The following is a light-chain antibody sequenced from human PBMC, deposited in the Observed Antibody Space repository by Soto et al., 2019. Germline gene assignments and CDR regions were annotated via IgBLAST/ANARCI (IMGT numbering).Light chain of an antibody. CDR2: EVS. CDR1: SSDVGGYNY. Sequence: QSALTQPASVSGSPGQSITISCTGTSSDVGGYNYVSWYQHHPGKAPKLIIFEVSHRPSGVSNRFSGSKSGNTASLTISGLQAEDEADYYCSSYTSSSLYVFGTGTKLTVL. CDR3: SSYTSSSLYV. J-gene: IGLJ1*01. V-gene: IGLV2-14*01.